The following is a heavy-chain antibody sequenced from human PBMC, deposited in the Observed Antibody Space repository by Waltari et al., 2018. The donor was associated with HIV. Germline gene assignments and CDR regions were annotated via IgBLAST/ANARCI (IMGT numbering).Heavy chain of an antibody. J-gene: IGHJ4*02. CDR2: INPKSGRT. CDR3: ARGGGPNSTGH. CDR1: GYRFTSYY. Sequence: QVQLMQSGAEVKKPGASVKVSCEASGYRFTSYYIYWVRQAPGQGLEWMGWINPKSGRTNYARRFEGEVSLTRDTSINTVFLEFNRLTLDDTAFYYCARGGGPNSTGHWGQGTLITVSS. V-gene: IGHV1-2*02. D-gene: IGHD3-16*01.